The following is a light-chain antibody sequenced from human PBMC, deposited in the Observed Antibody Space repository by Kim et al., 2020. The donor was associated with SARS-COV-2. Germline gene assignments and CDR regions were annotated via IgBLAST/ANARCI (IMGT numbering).Light chain of an antibody. CDR3: QQYNFYPLT. V-gene: IGKV1-5*03. CDR2: KAS. CDR1: QSSSSW. Sequence: ASVGDRVTITCRASQSSSSWVAWYQQKPGKAPKFLIYKASFLETGVPSRFSGSESGTEFTLTINSLQPDDFATYYCQQYNFYPLTFGGGTKVDIK. J-gene: IGKJ4*01.